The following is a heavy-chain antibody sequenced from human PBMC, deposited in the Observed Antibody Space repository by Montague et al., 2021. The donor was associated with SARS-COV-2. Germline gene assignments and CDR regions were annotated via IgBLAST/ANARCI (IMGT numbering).Heavy chain of an antibody. V-gene: IGHV3-30-3*01. CDR1: GFTFSSYA. D-gene: IGHD3-9*01. Sequence: SLRLSCAASGFTFSSYAMHWVRQAPGKGLEWVAVISYDGSNKYYADSVKGRFTISGDNSKNTLYLQMNSLRAEDTAVYYCARDPPYFDSGGFLDYWGQGTLVTVSS. CDR2: ISYDGSNK. J-gene: IGHJ4*02. CDR3: ARDPPYFDSGGFLDY.